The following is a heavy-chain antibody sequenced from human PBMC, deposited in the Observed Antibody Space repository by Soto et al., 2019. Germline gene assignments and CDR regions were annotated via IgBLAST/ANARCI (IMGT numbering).Heavy chain of an antibody. J-gene: IGHJ6*03. CDR3: ARLEAAAGKLYYYYYMDV. Sequence: PSETLSLTCTVSGGSISSYYWSWIRQPPGKGLEWIGYIYYSGSTNYNPSLKSRVTISVDTSKNQFSLKLSSVTAADTAVYYCARLEAAAGKLYYYYYMDVWGKGTTVTVSS. CDR1: GGSISSYY. CDR2: IYYSGST. V-gene: IGHV4-59*01. D-gene: IGHD6-13*01.